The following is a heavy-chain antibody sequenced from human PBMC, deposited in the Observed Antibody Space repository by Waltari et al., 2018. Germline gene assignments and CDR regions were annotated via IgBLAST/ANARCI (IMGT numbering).Heavy chain of an antibody. D-gene: IGHD2-8*01. CDR3: ARHPRPLNIVLMVYAIVYGFDP. Sequence: QLPLQESGPGLVKPSETLSLPCTVSGGSLISSSYYWCWLRQPPAQGLEWSGSIYYSGSTYYNPSLKSRVTISVDTSKNQFSLKLSSVTAADTAVYYCARHPRPLNIVLMVYAIVYGFDPWGQGTLVTVSS. J-gene: IGHJ5*02. CDR1: GGSLISSSYY. V-gene: IGHV4-39*07. CDR2: IYYSGST.